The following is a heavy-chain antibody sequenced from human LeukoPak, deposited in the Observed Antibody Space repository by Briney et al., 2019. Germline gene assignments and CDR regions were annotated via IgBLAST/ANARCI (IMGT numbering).Heavy chain of an antibody. CDR2: INPDNGDT. CDR1: GYIFTGYY. V-gene: IGHV1-2*02. J-gene: IGHJ4*02. CDR3: ARAMGGDNSGYRPFDY. Sequence: ASVKVSCKASGYIFTGYYMHWVRQAPGQGLEWMGWINPDNGDTSYAQMLQARVTMSRDTSISTAYMELSSLRSDDTAVYYCARAMGGDNSGYRPFDYRGQGTLVTVSS. D-gene: IGHD3-22*01.